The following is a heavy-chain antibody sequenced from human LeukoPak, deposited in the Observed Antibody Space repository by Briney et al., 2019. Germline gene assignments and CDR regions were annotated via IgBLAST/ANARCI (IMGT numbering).Heavy chain of an antibody. J-gene: IGHJ4*02. CDR2: ISGSGGST. D-gene: IGHD3-3*01. Sequence: GECLRLSCAASVYTFSSYSMSWVREAPWKGREWVLAISGSGGSTYYADSVKGRFTISRDNSKNTLYLQMNSLRAEDTAVYYCAKDHRLDQYYDFWSGYYFDYWGQGTLVTVSS. V-gene: IGHV3-23*01. CDR3: AKDHRLDQYYDFWSGYYFDY. CDR1: VYTFSSYS.